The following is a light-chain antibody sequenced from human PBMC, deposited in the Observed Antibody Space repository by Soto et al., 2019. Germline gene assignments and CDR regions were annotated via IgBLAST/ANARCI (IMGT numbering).Light chain of an antibody. CDR1: QTISNW. V-gene: IGKV1-5*01. CDR2: DVS. J-gene: IGKJ1*01. Sequence: DITLTQSPATLSASVGDRVTIPCRASQTISNWLAWYQQKPGKAPKLLIYDVSSLESGVPSRFSGSGSGTEFTLTITSLQPDDFATYYCQQYNSYSGTFGQGTKVDIK. CDR3: QQYNSYSGT.